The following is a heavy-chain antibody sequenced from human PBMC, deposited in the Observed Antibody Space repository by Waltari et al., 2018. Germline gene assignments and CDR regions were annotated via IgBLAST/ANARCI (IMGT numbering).Heavy chain of an antibody. V-gene: IGHV3-33*01. CDR3: ARGLLMNPVLIDF. CDR1: GFTFSSNG. D-gene: IGHD3-16*01. J-gene: IGHJ4*02. Sequence: QVKLVESGGDVVKPGRSLRISWAAAGFTFSSNGMHWVRQAPGKWLEWVTVIWDDGNNKYYADSVKGRFTISRDNSKSTLYLQMDSLTAEDTAVYYCARGLLMNPVLIDFWGQGTLVTVSS. CDR2: IWDDGNNK.